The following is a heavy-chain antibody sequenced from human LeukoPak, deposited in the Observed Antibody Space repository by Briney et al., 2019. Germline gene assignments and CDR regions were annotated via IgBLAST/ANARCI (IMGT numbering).Heavy chain of an antibody. J-gene: IGHJ6*02. D-gene: IGHD6-13*01. CDR2: IKQDGSEK. V-gene: IGHV3-7*01. CDR1: GFTFSSYA. Sequence: GGSLRLSCAASGFTFSSYAMTWVRQAPGKGLEWVANIKQDGSEKYYVDSVKGRFTISGDNAKNSLYLQMNSLRAEDTAVYYCARDGGIAAAGTFYYYGMDVWGQGTTVTVSS. CDR3: ARDGGIAAAGTFYYYGMDV.